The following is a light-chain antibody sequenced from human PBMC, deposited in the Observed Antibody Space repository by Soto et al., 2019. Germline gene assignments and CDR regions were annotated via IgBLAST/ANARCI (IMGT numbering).Light chain of an antibody. CDR1: QDIGNS. J-gene: IGKJ5*01. CDR3: QQYKSYPIT. CDR2: DVS. V-gene: IGKV1-16*02. Sequence: DIQMTQSPSSLSAFVGDRVTITCRASQDIGNSLAWLQQKPGKAPKSLIYDVSRLQSGVPSKFSGSGSATYFTLTISSLQPEDFATYYCQQYKSYPITFGQGTRLAIK.